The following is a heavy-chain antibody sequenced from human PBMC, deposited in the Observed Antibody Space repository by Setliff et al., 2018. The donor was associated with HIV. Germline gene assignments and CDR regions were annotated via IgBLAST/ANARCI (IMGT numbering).Heavy chain of an antibody. V-gene: IGHV1-18*01. J-gene: IGHJ3*02. CDR3: ARILVGVDDAFDI. CDR2: ISAYNGNT. D-gene: IGHD1-26*01. CDR1: GYTLTNYG. Sequence: ASVKVSCKASGYTLTNYGISWVRQAPGQGLEWMGWISAYNGNTNYAQKLQDRVTMTTDTSTSTAYMELRSLRSDDTAVYYCARILVGVDDAFDIWGQGTMVTVSS.